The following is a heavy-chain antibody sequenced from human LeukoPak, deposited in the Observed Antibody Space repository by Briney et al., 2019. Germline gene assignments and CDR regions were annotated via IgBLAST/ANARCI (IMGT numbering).Heavy chain of an antibody. D-gene: IGHD2-15*01. V-gene: IGHV3-66*01. J-gene: IGHJ4*02. CDR3: ARDFCSAGGCYPDN. CDR2: IYSGGST. CDR1: GFTFSSYA. Sequence: PGGSLRLSCAASGFTFSSYAMSWVRQAPGKGLEWVSVIYSGGSTYYTDSVKGRFTISRDNSKNTLYLQMNSLRVEDTAVYYCARDFCSAGGCYPDNWGQGTLVTVFS.